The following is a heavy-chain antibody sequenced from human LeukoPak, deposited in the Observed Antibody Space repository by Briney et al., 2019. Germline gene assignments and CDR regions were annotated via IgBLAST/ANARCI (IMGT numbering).Heavy chain of an antibody. CDR2: ISGSSGSI. D-gene: IGHD4-23*01. Sequence: GGSLRLSCAASGFTFSSYSMNRVRQAPGKGLEWVSYISGSSGSIYYADSVRGRFTISRDNAKNSLSLQMNSLRAEDTAVYYCARVDYGGFNFDYWGQGTLVTVST. J-gene: IGHJ4*02. CDR1: GFTFSSYS. V-gene: IGHV3-48*01. CDR3: ARVDYGGFNFDY.